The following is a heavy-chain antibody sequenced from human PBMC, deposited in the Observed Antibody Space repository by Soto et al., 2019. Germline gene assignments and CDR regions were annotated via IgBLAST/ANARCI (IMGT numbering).Heavy chain of an antibody. CDR2: IRGETNGGTA. V-gene: IGHV3-49*02. Sequence: SLELSCTGSGFNFANYALTWVRQAPGKGLEWVGFIRGETNGGTADYAASLKGRITISRDDSKSIAYLEINSLQTEDTAVYYCTRYYYESSGYYVYWGQGTLVTVSS. J-gene: IGHJ4*02. CDR1: GFNFANYA. D-gene: IGHD3-22*01. CDR3: TRYYYESSGYYVY.